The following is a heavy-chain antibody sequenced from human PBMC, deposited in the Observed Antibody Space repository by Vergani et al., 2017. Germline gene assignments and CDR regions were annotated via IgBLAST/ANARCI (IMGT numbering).Heavy chain of an antibody. CDR1: GGSIRSGSYY. CDR3: ARDPLYSTTWPFLLLDMDV. V-gene: IGHV4-61*02. J-gene: IGHJ6*02. Sequence: QVQLQESGPGLVRPSQTLSLTCTVSGGSIRSGSYYWSWFRQPAGKGLEWIGRFYTGGGTSYNPSLKSRVTISVDTSKNQFSLQLSSVTAADTAVYYCARDPLYSTTWPFLLLDMDVWGQGTTVTVSS. CDR2: FYTGGGT. D-gene: IGHD6-13*01.